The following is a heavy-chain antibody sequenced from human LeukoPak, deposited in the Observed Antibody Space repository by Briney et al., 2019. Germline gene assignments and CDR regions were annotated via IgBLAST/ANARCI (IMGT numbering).Heavy chain of an antibody. V-gene: IGHV3-66*01. D-gene: IGHD4-11*01. CDR2: LYSGGNS. CDR1: GFTVSSYY. Sequence: GGSLRLSCAASGFTVSSYYMTWVRQAPGKGLEWVSVLYSGGNSYYADSVKGGVAISRDNSKNTVFLQMNSVRAEDTAVYYCARSYSNHLFGMDVWGQGTTVTVSS. CDR3: ARSYSNHLFGMDV. J-gene: IGHJ6*02.